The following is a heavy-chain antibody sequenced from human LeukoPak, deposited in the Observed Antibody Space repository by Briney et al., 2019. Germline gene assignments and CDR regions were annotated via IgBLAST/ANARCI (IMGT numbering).Heavy chain of an antibody. J-gene: IGHJ3*02. V-gene: IGHV4-59*01. Sequence: SGALSLTCMVSRGSLISYYWSWIRQPPGKGLEWIGYIYYSGSSNYNPSLKSRVTISLDTSKNQFSLKMSSVTAADTAVYYCARDLKLDGSSGYYAFDIWGQGTMVTVSS. D-gene: IGHD3-22*01. CDR2: IYYSGSS. CDR3: ARDLKLDGSSGYYAFDI. CDR1: RGSLISYY.